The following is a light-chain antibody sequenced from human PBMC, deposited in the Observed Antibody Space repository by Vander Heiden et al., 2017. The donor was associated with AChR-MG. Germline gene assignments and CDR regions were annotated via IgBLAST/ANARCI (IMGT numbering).Light chain of an antibody. Sequence: AIRITQSPSSLSASTGDRVTITCRASQGISSYLAWYQQKPGKAPKLLIYAASTLQSGVPSRFSGSGSGTDFTLTISCLQSEDFATYYCLQDDSYPLTFGHGTKVDIK. CDR2: AAS. CDR3: LQDDSYPLT. CDR1: QGISSY. J-gene: IGKJ3*01. V-gene: IGKV1-8*01.